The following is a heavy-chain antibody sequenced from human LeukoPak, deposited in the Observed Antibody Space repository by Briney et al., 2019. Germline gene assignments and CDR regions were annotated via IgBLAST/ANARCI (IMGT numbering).Heavy chain of an antibody. CDR2: IDHSGST. CDR1: GGSFSGYY. Sequence: SETLSLTCAVYGGSFSGYYWSWIRQPPGKGLEWIGEIDHSGSTNYNPSLKSRVTISVDTSKNQFSLKLSSVTAADTAVYYCATLPLLWGQGTLVTVSS. V-gene: IGHV4-34*01. J-gene: IGHJ4*02. CDR3: ATLPLL.